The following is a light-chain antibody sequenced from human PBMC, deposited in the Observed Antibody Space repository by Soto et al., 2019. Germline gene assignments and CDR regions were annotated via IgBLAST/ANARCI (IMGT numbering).Light chain of an antibody. CDR3: QQYEITPPT. V-gene: IGKV4-1*01. Sequence: DIVMTQSPDSLAVSLGERATINCKSSQSVLYSSNNKNYLAWYQQRPGQPPKLLIYWASTRESGVPDRLSGSGSGTDFTLTITSLQAEDVAVYYCQQYEITPPTFGQGTEWEIK. CDR1: QSVLYSSNNKNY. J-gene: IGKJ2*01. CDR2: WAS.